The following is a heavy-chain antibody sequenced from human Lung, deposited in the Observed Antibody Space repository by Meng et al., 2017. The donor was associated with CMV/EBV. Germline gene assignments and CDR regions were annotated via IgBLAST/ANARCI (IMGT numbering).Heavy chain of an antibody. CDR1: GDSSTKHNW. CDR2: IPHRGSS. V-gene: IGHV4-4*02. D-gene: IGHD3-10*01. J-gene: IGHJ1*01. Sequence: QLQFPHACPALVKPSDNPSLTCASSGDSSTKHNWSAWVRQPPGKGLEWIGEIPHRGSSAYNPSLKSRVSMSIDKSKNQFSLKLTSVTAADTAVYHCLRRSGGSVWGQGTLVTVSS. CDR3: LRRSGGSV.